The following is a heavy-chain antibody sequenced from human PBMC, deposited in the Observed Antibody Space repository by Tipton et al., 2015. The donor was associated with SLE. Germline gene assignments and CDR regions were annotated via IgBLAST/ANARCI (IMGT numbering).Heavy chain of an antibody. CDR3: ARMYYDILTGLYYFDY. D-gene: IGHD3-9*01. J-gene: IGHJ4*02. V-gene: IGHV3-7*01. Sequence: SLRLSCAASGFTFSSYWMSWVRQAPGKGLEWVANIKQDGSEKYYVDSVKGRFTISRDNAKNSLYLQMNSLRAEDTAVYYCARMYYDILTGLYYFDYWGQGTLVTVSS. CDR2: IKQDGSEK. CDR1: GFTFSSYW.